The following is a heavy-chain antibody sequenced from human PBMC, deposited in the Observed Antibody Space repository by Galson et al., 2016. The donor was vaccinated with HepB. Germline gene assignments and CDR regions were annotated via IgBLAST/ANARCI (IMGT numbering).Heavy chain of an antibody. Sequence: SLRLSCAASGFIFSVYNMNWARQAPGKGLEWIAWISSSNDTKHYADSVKGRFTIYRDNAKNPLYLEMNSLIDKDTAVYYCARDDYFRLCYWGQGTLVTVSS. V-gene: IGHV3-48*02. CDR3: ARDDYFRLCY. CDR2: ISSSNDTK. D-gene: IGHD3-16*01. CDR1: GFIFSVYN. J-gene: IGHJ4*02.